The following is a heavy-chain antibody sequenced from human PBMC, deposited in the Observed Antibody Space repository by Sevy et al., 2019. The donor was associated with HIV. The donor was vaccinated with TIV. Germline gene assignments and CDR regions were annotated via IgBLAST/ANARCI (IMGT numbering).Heavy chain of an antibody. V-gene: IGHV3-23*01. CDR3: SKDMILVVGEALDI. CDR1: EVTFSNYA. Sequence: GGFLRLSCAASEVTFSNYAMSWVRQAPGKGLERVSSISGSGGETFYADSVKGRFTISRDKSKNTLYLQMNSLRVEDTAVYYCSKDMILVVGEALDIWGQGTMVTVSS. D-gene: IGHD3-22*01. CDR2: ISGSGGET. J-gene: IGHJ3*02.